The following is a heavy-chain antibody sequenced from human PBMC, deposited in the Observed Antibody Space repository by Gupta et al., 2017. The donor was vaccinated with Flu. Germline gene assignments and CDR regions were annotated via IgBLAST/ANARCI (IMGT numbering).Heavy chain of an antibody. Sequence: VQLVESGGGVVQTGGSIRLSCAASGFTFSSNGINWVSQAPGKGLEWVAVIWYNGDYKYYADSLKGRFTISRDNSKDTAYLQIDSLRAEDTGLYYCAKSVYCSGGGCYSPADHWGQGTQVTV. V-gene: IGHV3-33*03. J-gene: IGHJ4*02. D-gene: IGHD2-15*01. CDR3: AKSVYCSGGGCYSPADH. CDR1: GFTFSSNG. CDR2: IWYNGDYK.